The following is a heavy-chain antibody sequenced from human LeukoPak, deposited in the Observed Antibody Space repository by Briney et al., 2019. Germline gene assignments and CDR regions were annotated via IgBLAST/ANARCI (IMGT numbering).Heavy chain of an antibody. V-gene: IGHV3-23*01. J-gene: IGHJ5*02. CDR3: AKDRGFSDYGISVRGRNCFDP. CDR1: GFTFSNYA. Sequence: GGSLRLSCAASGFTFSNYAMSWVRHAPGKGLEWVSGISALGGSTYYADSVKGRFTISRDSSKSTLYVQMNSLRAEDTAVYYCAKDRGFSDYGISVRGRNCFDPWGQGTLVTVSS. D-gene: IGHD5-12*01. CDR2: ISALGGST.